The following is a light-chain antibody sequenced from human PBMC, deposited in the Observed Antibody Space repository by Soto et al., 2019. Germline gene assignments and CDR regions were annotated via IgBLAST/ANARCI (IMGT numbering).Light chain of an antibody. V-gene: IGLV2-14*01. CDR1: SSDVGGYNY. CDR2: DVS. J-gene: IGLJ1*01. CDR3: SSYTTSNTRQIV. Sequence: QSVLTQPASVSGSPGQSITISCTGTSSDVGGYNYVSWYQQHPGKAPKFMIYDVSNRPSGVSNRFSGSKSGNTASLTISGLQAEHEADYYCSSYTTSNTRQIVFGTGTKVTVL.